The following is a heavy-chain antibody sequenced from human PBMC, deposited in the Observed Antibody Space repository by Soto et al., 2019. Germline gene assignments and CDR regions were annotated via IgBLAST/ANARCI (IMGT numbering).Heavy chain of an antibody. CDR2: IYWDDDK. CDR1: GFSLSTSGVG. V-gene: IGHV2-5*02. J-gene: IGHJ4*02. Sequence: QITLKESGPTLVKPTQTLTLTCTFSGFSLSTSGVGVGWIRQPPGKALEWLALIYWDDDKRYSPSLKSRLSIPEDTSNNQVVLTMTNMYPVDTATYYCARDSSGWFGFDYWGQGTLVTVSS. D-gene: IGHD6-19*01. CDR3: ARDSSGWFGFDY.